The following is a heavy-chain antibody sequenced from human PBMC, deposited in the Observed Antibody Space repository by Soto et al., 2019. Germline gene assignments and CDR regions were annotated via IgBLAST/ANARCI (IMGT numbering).Heavy chain of an antibody. Sequence: SETLSLTCTVSGGSVSSGSFYWSWIRRPPGKGLEWIGYFYDSGSTNYNPSLRSRVTMSVDTSKNQFSLKLSSVTAADTAVYYCAASPSPATNYSYAMDVWGQGTTVTVFS. CDR2: FYDSGST. D-gene: IGHD5-12*01. J-gene: IGHJ6*02. V-gene: IGHV4-61*01. CDR3: AASPSPATNYSYAMDV. CDR1: GGSVSSGSFY.